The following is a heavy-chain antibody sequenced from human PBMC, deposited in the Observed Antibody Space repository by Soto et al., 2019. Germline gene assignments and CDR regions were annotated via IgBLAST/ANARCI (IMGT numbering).Heavy chain of an antibody. CDR2: IQSGGTT. CDR3: ARDDVLGDGGRCYGIPLDG. J-gene: IGHJ6*04. D-gene: IGHD2-15*01. Sequence: GGSLRLSCAASGFTVSSKYMTWVRQAPGKGLEWVSLIQSGGTTYYADSVKGRFTISRDTSENTLHLQMDSLRVEDTAVYYCARDDVLGDGGRCYGIPLDGWGTGTTVTVSS. CDR1: GFTVSSKY. V-gene: IGHV3-66*01.